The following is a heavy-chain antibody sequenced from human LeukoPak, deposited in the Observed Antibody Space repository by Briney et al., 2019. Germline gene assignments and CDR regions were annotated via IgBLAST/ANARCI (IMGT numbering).Heavy chain of an antibody. CDR1: GASINNNF. CDR3: ARHRDYYDT. V-gene: IGHV4-59*08. J-gene: IGHJ4*01. Sequence: PSETLSLTCTVSGASINNNFWTWVRQPPGKGLEWVGYIYSSGSDNYNPSLKSRVIISGDKSKNQISLNLTSVTAADTAVYFCARHRDYYDTWGHGTLVTVSS. CDR2: IYSSGSD. D-gene: IGHD3-22*01.